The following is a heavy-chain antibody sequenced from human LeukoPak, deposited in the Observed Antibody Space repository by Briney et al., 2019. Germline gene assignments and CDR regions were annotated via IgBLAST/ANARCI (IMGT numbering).Heavy chain of an antibody. CDR2: ISRSSSNI. CDR1: GFTFSSYS. V-gene: IGHV3-48*02. D-gene: IGHD2-2*01. CDR3: ARSSPCTTTSCYSFDY. Sequence: GGSLRLSCAVSGFTFSSYSMNWVRQAPGKGLEWVSYISRSSSNIYYADSVKGRFTISRDNAKNSLYLQMNSLRDEDTAVYYCARSSPCTTTSCYSFDYWGQGTLVTVSS. J-gene: IGHJ4*02.